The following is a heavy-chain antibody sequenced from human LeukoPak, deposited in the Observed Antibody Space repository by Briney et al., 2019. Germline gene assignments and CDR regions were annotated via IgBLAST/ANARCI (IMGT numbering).Heavy chain of an antibody. CDR1: GYTFTSYD. J-gene: IGHJ4*02. CDR2: IIPIFGTA. Sequence: ASVKVSCKASGYTFTSYDINWVRQAPGQGLEWMGGIIPIFGTANYAQKFQGRVTITADESTSTAYMELSSLRSEDTAVYYCARLDGYNWDYWGQGTLVTVSS. V-gene: IGHV1-69*13. D-gene: IGHD5-24*01. CDR3: ARLDGYNWDY.